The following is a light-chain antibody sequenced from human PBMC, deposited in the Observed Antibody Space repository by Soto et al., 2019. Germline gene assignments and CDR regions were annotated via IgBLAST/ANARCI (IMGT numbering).Light chain of an antibody. Sequence: DIQLKKSPSTLSAEVGERMTITCRARQSIGTWSAWYQHKPRKAPTLLIYDTSNLETGVPSRLSGSGSGTDFTFTISSLTPEDIATYYCQQYDNLVTFGGGTQVDIK. CDR3: QQYDNLVT. J-gene: IGKJ4*01. V-gene: IGKV1-5*01. CDR2: DTS. CDR1: QSIGTW.